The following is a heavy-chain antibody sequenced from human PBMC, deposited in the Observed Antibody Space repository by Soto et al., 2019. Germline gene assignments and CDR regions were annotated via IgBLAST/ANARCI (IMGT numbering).Heavy chain of an antibody. CDR1: GGSISSYY. D-gene: IGHD3-10*01. CDR3: ARVAPSDSGSYYIDY. CDR2: IYYSGST. Sequence: PSETLSLTCTVSGGSISSYYWSWIRQPPGKGLEWIGYIYYSGSTNYNPSLKSRVTISVDTSKNQFPLKLSSVTAADTAVYYCARVAPSDSGSYYIDYWGQGTLVTVSS. J-gene: IGHJ4*02. V-gene: IGHV4-59*01.